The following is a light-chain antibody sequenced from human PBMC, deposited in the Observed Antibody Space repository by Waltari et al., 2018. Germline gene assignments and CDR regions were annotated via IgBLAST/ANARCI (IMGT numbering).Light chain of an antibody. V-gene: IGLV3-21*02. Sequence: SYVLTQPPSVSVAPGQTARITCEGSNIGSKSVHWYQKKSGQAPLLAVYDDTDRPSGIPERFAGSNSGNTATLTISRVAAGDEADYYCHLWDSSTDHWVFGGGTRLTVL. CDR2: DDT. CDR3: HLWDSSTDHWV. CDR1: NIGSKS. J-gene: IGLJ3*02.